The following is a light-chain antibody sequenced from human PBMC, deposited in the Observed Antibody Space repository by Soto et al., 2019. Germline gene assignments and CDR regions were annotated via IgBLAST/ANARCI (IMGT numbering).Light chain of an antibody. V-gene: IGLV2-14*01. J-gene: IGLJ1*01. Sequence: QSVLTQPASVSGSPGQSITISCTGSSSDVGAYTSVSWYQQHLGKAPKLMIYEVSNRPSGVSRRFSGSKSGNTASLTISGLQAEDEAHYYCSSYTSDNRDYVFGTGTKVTVL. CDR2: EVS. CDR3: SSYTSDNRDYV. CDR1: SSDVGAYTS.